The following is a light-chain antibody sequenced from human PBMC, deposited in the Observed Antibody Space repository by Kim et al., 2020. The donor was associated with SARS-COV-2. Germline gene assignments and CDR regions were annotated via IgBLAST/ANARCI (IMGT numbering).Light chain of an antibody. V-gene: IGLV6-57*02. Sequence: NFMLTQPHSVSESPGKTLTISCTGSSGSIASNYVQWYQQRPGSAPTTVIYEDNQRPSGVPDRFSGSIDSSSNSASLTISGLKTEDEAAYYCQSYDTSNRVFGGGTQLTVL. J-gene: IGLJ3*02. CDR3: QSYDTSNRV. CDR1: SGSIASNY. CDR2: EDN.